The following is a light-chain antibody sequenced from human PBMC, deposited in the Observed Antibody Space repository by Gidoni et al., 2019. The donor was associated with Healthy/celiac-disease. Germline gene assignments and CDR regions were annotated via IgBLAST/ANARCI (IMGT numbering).Light chain of an antibody. V-gene: IGKV3-20*01. CDR1: QSVSSSY. Sequence: EIVLTQSPGTLSLSPGERATLSCRASQSVSSSYLAWYQQKPGQAPRLLIYGASSRATGIPDRFSGRGSGTDFTLTISRLEPEVFAVYYCQQYGSSPLTFGGGTKVEIK. CDR3: QQYGSSPLT. J-gene: IGKJ4*01. CDR2: GAS.